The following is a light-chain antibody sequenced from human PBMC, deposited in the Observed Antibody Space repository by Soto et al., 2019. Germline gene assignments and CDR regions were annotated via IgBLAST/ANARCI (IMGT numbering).Light chain of an antibody. CDR2: EDN. CDR1: SGDINSNY. J-gene: IGLJ1*01. Sequence: NFMLTQPHSVSESPGKTVTISCTRSSGDINSNYVKWYQQRPGSAPTIVIYEDNQRPSGVPDRFSGSIDSSSKSASLIISGLQIEDEADYYCSSHSSSSAYYVFGTGTKLTVL. V-gene: IGLV6-57*04. CDR3: SSHSSSSAYYV.